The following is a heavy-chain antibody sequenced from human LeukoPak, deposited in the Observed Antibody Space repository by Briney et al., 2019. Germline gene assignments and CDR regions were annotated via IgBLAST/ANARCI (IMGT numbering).Heavy chain of an antibody. CDR3: ASEGIRDYYYYSMDV. CDR1: GASITSYY. J-gene: IGHJ6*03. V-gene: IGHV4-4*07. D-gene: IGHD1-14*01. CDR2: LSSSGSS. Sequence: SETLSLTCSVPGASITSYYWSWIRQSAGKGPEWIGRLSSSGSSIHNPSLKSRLTMSVDTSKNQFSLKLSSVTAEDTAVYYCASEGIRDYYYYSMDVWGKGTTVTISS.